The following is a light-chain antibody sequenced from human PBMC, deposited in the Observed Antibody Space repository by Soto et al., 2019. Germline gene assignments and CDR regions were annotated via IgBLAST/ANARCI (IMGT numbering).Light chain of an antibody. J-gene: IGLJ1*01. V-gene: IGLV2-14*03. CDR1: STDISRYNY. CDR2: DVS. Sequence: QSVLTQPASVSGSPGQSITISCTGTSTDISRYNYVSWYQQHPGKAPKLMIYDVSNRPSGVSNRFSGSKSGNTASLTISGLQAEDEADYYCSSYTSSSTYVFGTGTKVTVL. CDR3: SSYTSSSTYV.